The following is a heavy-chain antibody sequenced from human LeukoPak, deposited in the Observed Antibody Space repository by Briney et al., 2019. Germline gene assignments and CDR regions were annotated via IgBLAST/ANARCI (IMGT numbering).Heavy chain of an antibody. J-gene: IGHJ5*02. Sequence: PSETLSLTCTVSGYSISSGYYWGWIRQPPGKGLEWIGSIYHSGSTYYNPSLKSRVTISVDTSKNQFSLKLSSVTAADTAVYYCARAGGFTILRGAVNNWFDPWGQGTLVTVSS. CDR2: IYHSGST. V-gene: IGHV4-38-2*02. CDR1: GYSISSGYY. CDR3: ARAGGFTILRGAVNNWFDP. D-gene: IGHD3-10*01.